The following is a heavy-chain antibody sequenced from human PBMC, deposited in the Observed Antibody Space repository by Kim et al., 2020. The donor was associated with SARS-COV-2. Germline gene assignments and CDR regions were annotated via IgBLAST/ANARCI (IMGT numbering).Heavy chain of an antibody. D-gene: IGHD3-10*01. J-gene: IGHJ4*02. CDR1: GFTFSSYE. Sequence: GGSLRLSCAASGFTFSSYEMNWVRQAPGKGLEWVSYISSSGSTIYYADSVKGRFTISRDNAKNSLYLQMNSLRAEDTAVYYCASFIPFRRITMVRGVIGGSYWGQGTLVTVSS. CDR2: ISSSGSTI. V-gene: IGHV3-48*03. CDR3: ASFIPFRRITMVRGVIGGSY.